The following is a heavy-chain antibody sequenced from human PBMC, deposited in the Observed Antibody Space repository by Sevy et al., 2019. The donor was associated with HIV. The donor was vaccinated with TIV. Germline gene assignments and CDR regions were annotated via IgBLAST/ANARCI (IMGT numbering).Heavy chain of an antibody. CDR1: GFTFSSYS. CDR2: ISSSSSYI. J-gene: IGHJ4*02. Sequence: GGSLRLSCAASGFTFSSYSMNWVRQAPGKGLEWVSSISSSSSYIYYADSVKGRFTISRDNAKNSLYLQMNSLRAEETAVYYCATLGGSSSWYGDTYYFDYWGQGTLVTVSS. D-gene: IGHD6-13*01. CDR3: ATLGGSSSWYGDTYYFDY. V-gene: IGHV3-21*01.